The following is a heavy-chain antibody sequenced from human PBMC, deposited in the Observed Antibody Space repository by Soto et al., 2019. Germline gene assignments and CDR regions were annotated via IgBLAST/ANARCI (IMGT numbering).Heavy chain of an antibody. V-gene: IGHV1-69*13. CDR3: ARGMVYASYGMDV. CDR1: GGTFSSYA. J-gene: IGHJ6*02. Sequence: GASVKVSCKASGGTFSSYAISWVRQAPGQGLEWMGGIIPIFGTANYAQKFQGRVTITADESTSTAYMELSSLRSEDMAVYYCARGMVYASYGMDVWGQGTTVTVSS. D-gene: IGHD2-8*01. CDR2: IIPIFGTA.